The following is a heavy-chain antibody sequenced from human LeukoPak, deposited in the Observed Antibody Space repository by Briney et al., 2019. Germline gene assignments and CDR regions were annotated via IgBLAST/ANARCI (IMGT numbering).Heavy chain of an antibody. Sequence: SETLSLACDVSGGSVTSTNWWTWVRPPPGKGLEWIGEVHLDGRTNYNPSLKSRLIMSVDLPENHISLKLTSVTAADMAVYYCAREGGFYRPLDYSGQGTLVTVSS. J-gene: IGHJ4*02. CDR1: GGSVTSTNW. CDR3: AREGGFYRPLDY. CDR2: VHLDGRT. V-gene: IGHV4-4*02. D-gene: IGHD3-3*01.